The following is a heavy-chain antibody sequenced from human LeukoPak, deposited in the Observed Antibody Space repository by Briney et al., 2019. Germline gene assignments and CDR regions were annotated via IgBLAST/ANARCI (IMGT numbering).Heavy chain of an antibody. Sequence: GGSLRLSCAASGFTFSDYYMSWIRQAPGKGLEWVSYISSSGSTIYYADSVKGRFTISRDNSKNTPYLQMNSLRAEDTAVYYCAKEAVAGSIDYWGQGTLVTVSS. J-gene: IGHJ4*02. CDR1: GFTFSDYY. V-gene: IGHV3-11*01. D-gene: IGHD6-19*01. CDR3: AKEAVAGSIDY. CDR2: ISSSGSTI.